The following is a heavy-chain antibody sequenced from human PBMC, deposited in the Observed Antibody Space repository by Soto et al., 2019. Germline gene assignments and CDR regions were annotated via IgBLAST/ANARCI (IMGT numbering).Heavy chain of an antibody. CDR1: GFTFSSYA. Sequence: GGSLRLSCAASGFTFSSYAMSWVRQAPGKGLEWVSAISGSGGSTYYADSVKGRFTISRDNSKNTLYLQMNSLRAEDTAVYYCASLPVFLIAVAGTGDAFDIWGQGTMVTVSS. J-gene: IGHJ3*02. D-gene: IGHD6-19*01. CDR3: ASLPVFLIAVAGTGDAFDI. V-gene: IGHV3-23*01. CDR2: ISGSGGST.